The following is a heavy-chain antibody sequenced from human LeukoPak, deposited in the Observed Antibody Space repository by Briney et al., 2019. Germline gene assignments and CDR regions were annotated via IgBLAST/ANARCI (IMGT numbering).Heavy chain of an antibody. Sequence: MHXXRQAPGXGLEWMGWINPNSGGTNYAQKFQGRVTIARDTSISTAYMELSRLRSDDTAVYYCARGACRGTSCKGWFDPWGQGTLVTVSS. V-gene: IGHV1-2*02. D-gene: IGHD2-2*01. CDR2: INPNSGGT. J-gene: IGHJ5*02. CDR3: ARGACRGTSCKGWFDP.